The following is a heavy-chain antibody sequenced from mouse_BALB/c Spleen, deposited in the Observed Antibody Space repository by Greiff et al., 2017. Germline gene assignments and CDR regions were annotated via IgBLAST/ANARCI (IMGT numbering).Heavy chain of an antibody. D-gene: IGHD2-2*01. CDR2: INPSTGYT. V-gene: IGHV1-7*01. CDR3: ARRLYGYDGWYFDV. J-gene: IGHJ1*01. CDR1: GYTFTSYW. Sequence: QVQLKESGAELAKPGASVKMSCKASGYTFTSYWMHWVKQRPGQGLEWIGYINPSTGYTEYNQKFKDKATLTADKSSSTAYMQLSSLTSEDSAVYYCARRLYGYDGWYFDVWGAGTTVTVSS.